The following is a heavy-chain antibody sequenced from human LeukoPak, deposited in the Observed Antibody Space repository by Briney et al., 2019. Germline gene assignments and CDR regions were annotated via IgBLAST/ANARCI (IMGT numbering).Heavy chain of an antibody. CDR2: ISGSGGST. D-gene: IGHD6-13*01. CDR1: GFRFNTYW. Sequence: GGSLRLSCAASGFRFNTYWMSWVRQAPGKGLEWVSAISGSGGSTYYADSVKGRFTISRDNSKNTLYLQMNSLRAEDTAVYYCAKDTLFIAAAGTVFDYWGQGTLVTVSS. CDR3: AKDTLFIAAAGTVFDY. J-gene: IGHJ4*02. V-gene: IGHV3-23*01.